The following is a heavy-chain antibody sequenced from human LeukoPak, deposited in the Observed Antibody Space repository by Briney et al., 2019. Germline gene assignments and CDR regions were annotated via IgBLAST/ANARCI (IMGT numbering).Heavy chain of an antibody. Sequence: GGSLRLSCAASGFTFSGSAMHWVRQASGKGLEWVGRIRSTANGYATAYAASVKGRFTISRDDSKNTAYLQMDSLKTEDTAVYYCTGNYYGSGSYADFDYWGQGTLVTVSS. D-gene: IGHD3-10*01. V-gene: IGHV3-73*01. CDR2: IRSTANGYAT. CDR3: TGNYYGSGSYADFDY. CDR1: GFTFSGSA. J-gene: IGHJ4*02.